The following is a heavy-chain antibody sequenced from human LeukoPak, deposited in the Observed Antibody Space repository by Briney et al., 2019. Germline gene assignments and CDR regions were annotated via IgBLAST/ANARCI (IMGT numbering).Heavy chain of an antibody. V-gene: IGHV1-69*13. J-gene: IGHJ4*02. CDR1: GGTFSSYA. CDR3: AAKGDYGDYTPDY. CDR2: IIPIFGTA. Sequence: GASVKVSCKASGGTFSSYAISWVRQAPGQGLEWMGGIIPIFGTANYAQKFQGRVTITADESTSTAYMELSSLRSEDTAVYYCAAKGDYGDYTPDYWGQGTLVTVSS. D-gene: IGHD4-17*01.